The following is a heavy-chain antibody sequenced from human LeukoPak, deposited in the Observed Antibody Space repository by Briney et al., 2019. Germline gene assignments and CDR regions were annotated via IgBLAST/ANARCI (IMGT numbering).Heavy chain of an antibody. CDR3: AIVARNFDY. CDR1: GYTFTSYG. V-gene: IGHV1-18*01. CDR2: ISAYNGNT. J-gene: IGHJ4*02. D-gene: IGHD1-14*01. Sequence: GASVKVSCKASGYTFTSYGISWVRQAPGQGLEWMGWISAYNGNTDYAENLQGRVNMTRDISTNTAYMEMRSLRCDDTAVYYCAIVARNFDYWGQGTLVAVSS.